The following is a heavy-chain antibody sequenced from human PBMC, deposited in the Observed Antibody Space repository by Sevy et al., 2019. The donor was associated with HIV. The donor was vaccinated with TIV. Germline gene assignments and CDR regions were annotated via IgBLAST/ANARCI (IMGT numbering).Heavy chain of an antibody. CDR1: GFTFSNYW. CDR2: IHSDDTT. J-gene: IGHJ4*02. CDR3: ARGKSGYGYALNY. Sequence: GGSLRLSCAASGFTFSNYWMSWVRQAPGKGLEWVSVIHSDDTTYHADSVKDRFTISRDNFKNTLYLHMSSLRAEDTAVYYCARGKSGYGYALNYWGQGTLVTVSS. V-gene: IGHV3-66*01. D-gene: IGHD5-18*01.